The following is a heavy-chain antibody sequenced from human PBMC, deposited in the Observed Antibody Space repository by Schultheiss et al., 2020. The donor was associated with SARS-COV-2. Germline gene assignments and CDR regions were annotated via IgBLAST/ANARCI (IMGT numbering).Heavy chain of an antibody. Sequence: SETLSLTCTVSGGSISSYYWSWIRQPPGKGLEWIGYIYYSGSTNYNPSLKSRVTISVDTSKNQFSLKLSSVTAADTAVYYCARAKSDSWGYYYYHMDVWGKGTTVTVSS. J-gene: IGHJ6*03. D-gene: IGHD7-27*01. V-gene: IGHV4-59*01. CDR2: IYYSGST. CDR3: ARAKSDSWGYYYYHMDV. CDR1: GGSISSYY.